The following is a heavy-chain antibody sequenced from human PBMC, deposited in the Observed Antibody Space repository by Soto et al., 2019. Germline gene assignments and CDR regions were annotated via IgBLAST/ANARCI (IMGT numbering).Heavy chain of an antibody. Sequence: EVQLLESGGGLVQPGGSLRLSCAASGFTFSSYAMTWVRQAPGKGLEWVSTISGSGSTTYYADSVRGRFTISRDNSKNTLYLQINTLRAEDTALYSCTRYCPTASCYIRYGMDVWGQGTTVTVSS. J-gene: IGHJ6*02. D-gene: IGHD2-2*02. CDR1: GFTFSSYA. V-gene: IGHV3-23*01. CDR3: TRYCPTASCYIRYGMDV. CDR2: ISGSGSTT.